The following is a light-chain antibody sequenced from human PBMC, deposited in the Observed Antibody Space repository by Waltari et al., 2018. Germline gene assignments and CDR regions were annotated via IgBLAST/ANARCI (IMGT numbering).Light chain of an antibody. CDR1: QSISSW. J-gene: IGKJ4*01. CDR3: QQVSSLPLT. V-gene: IGKV1-5*03. CDR2: KAS. Sequence: DIQMTQSPSTLSAFVGDRVTITCRASQSISSWLAWYQQKPGKAPKLLIYKASTLGRGIPSRFSGSGSGTEFTLTISSLQPDDFATYFCQQVSSLPLTFGGGTRVEI.